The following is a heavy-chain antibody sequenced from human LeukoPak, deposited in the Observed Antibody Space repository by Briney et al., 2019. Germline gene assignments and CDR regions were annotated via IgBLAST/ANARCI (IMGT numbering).Heavy chain of an antibody. CDR2: IYYSGST. J-gene: IGHJ4*02. CDR1: GGSIRSSNYY. D-gene: IGHD3-22*01. CDR3: AREGRDSYDSSGYSPDY. V-gene: IGHV4-39*07. Sequence: PSETLFLTCTVSGGSIRSSNYYWGWVRQPPGKVLEWIGTIYYSGSTYYNPSLKSRVTISVDTSKNQFSLKLTSMPAADTAVYYCAREGRDSYDSSGYSPDYWGQGALVTVSS.